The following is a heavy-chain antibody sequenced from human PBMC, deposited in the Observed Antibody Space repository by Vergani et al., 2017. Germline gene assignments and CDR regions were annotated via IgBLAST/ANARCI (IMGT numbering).Heavy chain of an antibody. CDR1: GFSLNTRGVS. V-gene: IGHV2-5*04. CDR2: IYWNDDQ. Sequence: QITLKESGPTLVKPTQTLTLTCTFSGFSLNTRGVSVAWIRQPPGKALDWLALIYWNDDQHYSPSLHNRVTITKDTSKNQVVLTMTNMDYVDTGTYYCVYGKTGYGTTGYLFSFYYYYYMDVWGKGTTVTVSS. D-gene: IGHD1-7*01. CDR3: VYGKTGYGTTGYLFSFYYYYYMDV. J-gene: IGHJ6*03.